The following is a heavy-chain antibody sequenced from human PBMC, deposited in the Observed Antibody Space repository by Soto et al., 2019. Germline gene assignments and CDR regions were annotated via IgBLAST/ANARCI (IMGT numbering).Heavy chain of an antibody. J-gene: IGHJ3*02. CDR3: AKDKVVGAIFGGNDAFDI. CDR1: GYTYTGYY. CDR2: INPNSGST. Sequence: ASVKVSCKASGYTYTGYYMHWVRQAPGQGLEWMGWINPNSGSTNYAQKFQGWVTMTRDTSISTVYMQMSSLRSEDTAVYYCAKDKVVGAIFGGNDAFDIWGQGTMVTVSS. D-gene: IGHD1-26*01. V-gene: IGHV1-2*04.